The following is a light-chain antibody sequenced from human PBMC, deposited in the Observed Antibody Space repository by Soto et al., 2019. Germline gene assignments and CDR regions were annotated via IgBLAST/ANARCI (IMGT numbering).Light chain of an antibody. CDR1: SSDGGSYNS. V-gene: IGLV2-14*03. Sequence: QSALTQPASVSGSPGQSIAISCTGTSSDGGSYNSVYWDQQYPGKAPKLMIHDVNNRPSGISDRFSGSKSGNTASLTISGLQAEDGSDYYCSSFTSSTSYVFGTGTQLTVL. CDR2: DVN. J-gene: IGLJ7*01. CDR3: SSFTSSTSYV.